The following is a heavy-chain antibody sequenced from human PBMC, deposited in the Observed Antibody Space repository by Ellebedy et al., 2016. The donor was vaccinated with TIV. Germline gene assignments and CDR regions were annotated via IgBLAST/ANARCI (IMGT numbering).Heavy chain of an antibody. CDR1: EFTFSTYA. Sequence: GGSLRLXCAASEFTFSTYAMSWVRQAPGKGLEWVSYISSSGSTIYYADSVKGRFTISRDNAKNSLYLQMNSLRAEDTAVYYCARGSDYYGSGSYYNYYYYGMDVWGQGTTVTVSS. D-gene: IGHD3-10*01. V-gene: IGHV3-48*04. CDR2: ISSSGSTI. J-gene: IGHJ6*02. CDR3: ARGSDYYGSGSYYNYYYYGMDV.